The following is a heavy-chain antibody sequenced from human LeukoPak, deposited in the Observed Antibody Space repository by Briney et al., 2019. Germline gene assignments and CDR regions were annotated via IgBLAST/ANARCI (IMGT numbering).Heavy chain of an antibody. CDR3: ARNGVLYSSSHGWAMDV. CDR2: INPSGGST. D-gene: IGHD6-13*01. V-gene: IGHV1-46*01. J-gene: IGHJ6*03. Sequence: ASVKVSCKASGYTFTSYYMHWVRQAPGQGLEWMGIINPSGGSTSYAQKFQGRVTMTRDMSTSTVYMELSSLRSEDTAVYYCARNGVLYSSSHGWAMDVWGKGTTVTVSS. CDR1: GYTFTSYY.